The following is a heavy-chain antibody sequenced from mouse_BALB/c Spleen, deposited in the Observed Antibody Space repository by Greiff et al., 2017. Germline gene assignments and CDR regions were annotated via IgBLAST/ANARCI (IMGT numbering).Heavy chain of an antibody. D-gene: IGHD2-14*01. CDR3: ASPLYYRYDPFGY. Sequence: QVQLQQSGPGLVAPSQSLSITCTVSGFSLTSYGVHWVRQPPGKGLEWLGVIWAGGSTNYNSALMSRLSISKDNSKSQVFLKMNSLQTDDTAMYYCASPLYYRYDPFGYWGQGTTLTVAS. J-gene: IGHJ2*01. CDR1: GFSLTSYG. V-gene: IGHV2-9*02. CDR2: IWAGGST.